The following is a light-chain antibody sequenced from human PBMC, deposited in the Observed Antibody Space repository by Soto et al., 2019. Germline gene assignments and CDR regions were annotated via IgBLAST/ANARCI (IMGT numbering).Light chain of an antibody. CDR2: DVT. Sequence: QSVLAQPRSVSGSPGQSVTLSCTGTSSDVGGYDFVSWYQQYPGKAPKLIIFDVTERTSGVPDRVSGSKSGNSASLTISGLQAEDEADYYCSSYAGSYILGVFGGGTKVTVL. CDR1: SSDVGGYDF. V-gene: IGLV2-11*01. J-gene: IGLJ3*02. CDR3: SSYAGSYILGV.